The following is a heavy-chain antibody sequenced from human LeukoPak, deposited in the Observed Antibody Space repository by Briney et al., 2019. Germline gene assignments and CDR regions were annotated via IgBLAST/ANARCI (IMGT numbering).Heavy chain of an antibody. Sequence: PSETLSLTCAVYGGSFSGYYWSWIRQPPGKGLEWIGEINHSGSTNYNPSLKSRVTISVDTSKNQFSLKLSSVTAADTAVYYCARGPSIVVVPAANGDYYYYGMDVWGQGTTVTVSS. CDR1: GGSFSGYY. D-gene: IGHD2-2*01. CDR2: INHSGST. CDR3: ARGPSIVVVPAANGDYYYYGMDV. J-gene: IGHJ6*02. V-gene: IGHV4-34*01.